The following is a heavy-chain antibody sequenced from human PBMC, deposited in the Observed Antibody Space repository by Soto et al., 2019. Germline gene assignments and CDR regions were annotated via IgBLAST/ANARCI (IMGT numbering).Heavy chain of an antibody. CDR2: INPSGGST. CDR1: GYTFTSYY. V-gene: IGHV1-46*01. J-gene: IGHJ6*02. D-gene: IGHD6-13*01. CDR3: ARGLSSSWPHYYYYYGMDV. Sequence: ASVKVSCKASGYTFTSYYRHWVRQAPGQGLEWMGIINPSGGSTSYAQKFQGRVTMTRDTSTGTVYMELSSLRSEDTAVYYCARGLSSSWPHYYYYYGMDVWGQATTVTVSS.